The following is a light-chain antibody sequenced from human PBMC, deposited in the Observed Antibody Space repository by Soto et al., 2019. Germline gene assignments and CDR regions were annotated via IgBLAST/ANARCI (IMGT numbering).Light chain of an antibody. CDR2: GNS. J-gene: IGLJ3*02. V-gene: IGLV1-40*01. CDR3: QSYDSSLSGSV. Sequence: QSVLTQPPSVSGAPGQRVTISCTGSSSNIGAGYDVHWYRQVPGSTPKLLIYGNSNRPAGVPDRFSGSKSGTSVSLAITGLQAEDEADYYCQSYDSSLSGSVFGGGTKLTVL. CDR1: SSNIGAGYD.